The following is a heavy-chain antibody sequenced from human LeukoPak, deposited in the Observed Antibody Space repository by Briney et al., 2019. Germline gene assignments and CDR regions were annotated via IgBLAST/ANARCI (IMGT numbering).Heavy chain of an antibody. J-gene: IGHJ4*02. CDR1: GGTFSSYA. Sequence: SVKVSCKASGGTFSSYAISWVRQAPGQGLEWMGGIIPIFGTANYAQKFQGRVTITTDESTSTAYIELSSLRSEDTAVYYCARARHITIFGVAPENYFDYWGQGTLVTVSS. CDR3: ARARHITIFGVAPENYFDY. D-gene: IGHD3-3*01. V-gene: IGHV1-69*05. CDR2: IIPIFGTA.